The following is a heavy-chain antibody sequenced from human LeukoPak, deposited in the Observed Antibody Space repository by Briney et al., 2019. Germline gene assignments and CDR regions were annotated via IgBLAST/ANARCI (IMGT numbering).Heavy chain of an antibody. J-gene: IGHJ6*03. CDR1: GFTFTNYW. D-gene: IGHD1-14*01. CDR2: INQDESVK. V-gene: IGHV3-7*01. CDR3: AKPPPMTLTDYYYYYYMDV. Sequence: GGCLRLSCAASGFTFTNYWMTWVRQAPGKGLELVANINQDESVKNYVDSVKGRFTISRDNAENSLHLQMNSLRVEDTAVYYCAKPPPMTLTDYYYYYYMDVWGKGTTVTVSS.